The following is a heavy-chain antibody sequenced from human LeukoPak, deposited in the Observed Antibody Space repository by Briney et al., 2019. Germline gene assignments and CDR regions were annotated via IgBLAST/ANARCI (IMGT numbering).Heavy chain of an antibody. J-gene: IGHJ3*02. CDR1: GYTFTSYG. Sequence: ASVKVSCKASGYTFTSYGISWVRQAPGQGLEWMGWISAYNGNTNYAQKLQGRVTMTTDTSTSTAYMGLRSLRSDDTAVYYCATNRVGTYDRPFDIWGQGTMVTVSS. D-gene: IGHD1-26*01. V-gene: IGHV1-18*01. CDR2: ISAYNGNT. CDR3: ATNRVGTYDRPFDI.